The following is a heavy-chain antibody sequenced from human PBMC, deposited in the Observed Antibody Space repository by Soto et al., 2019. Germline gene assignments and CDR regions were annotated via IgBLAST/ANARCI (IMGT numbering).Heavy chain of an antibody. CDR3: ARPYGGKIGDAPDL. V-gene: IGHV3-23*01. CDR2: ISDSAGSA. D-gene: IGHD4-17*01. Sequence: EVQLLESGGGLVQPGGSLRLSCVASGFTFSSYAMSWVRQVSGKGLEWVSTISDSAGSAYYVDSVKGRFTISRDNSKKTLYLQMNSLRAEDSAVYNCARPYGGKIGDAPDLWGPGTMVTVSS. CDR1: GFTFSSYA. J-gene: IGHJ3*01.